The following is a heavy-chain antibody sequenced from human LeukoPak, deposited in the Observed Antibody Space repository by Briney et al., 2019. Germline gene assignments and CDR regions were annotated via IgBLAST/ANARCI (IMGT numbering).Heavy chain of an antibody. CDR1: RFTFSPSG. J-gene: IGHJ4*02. Sequence: GGSLRISCAASRFTFSPSGMTWVRQAPGKGLEWVSTIATGSSHVFYADSVKGRFTTSRDDAKNSLYLQLHSLRTEDTGIYYCTRDGPNWSRDCWGQGTLVTVSS. CDR2: IATGSSHV. D-gene: IGHD7-27*01. V-gene: IGHV3-21*01. CDR3: TRDGPNWSRDC.